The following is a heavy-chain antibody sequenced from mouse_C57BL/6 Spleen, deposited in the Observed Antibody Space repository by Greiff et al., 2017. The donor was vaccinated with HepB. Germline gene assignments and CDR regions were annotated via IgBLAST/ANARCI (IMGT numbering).Heavy chain of an antibody. CDR2: IYPGDGDT. Sequence: VQLQQSGAELVKPGASVKISCKASGYSFSSYWMNWVKQRPGKGLEWIGQIYPGDGDTNYNGKFKGKATLTADKSSSTAYMQLSSLTSEDSAVYFCARHGSSYVGYFDVWGTGTTVTVSS. CDR3: ARHGSSYVGYFDV. V-gene: IGHV1-80*01. CDR1: GYSFSSYW. J-gene: IGHJ1*03. D-gene: IGHD1-1*01.